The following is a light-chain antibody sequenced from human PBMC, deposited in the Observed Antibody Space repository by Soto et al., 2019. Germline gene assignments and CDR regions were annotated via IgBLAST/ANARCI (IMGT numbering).Light chain of an antibody. Sequence: IVMTQSPATLSVSPGERATLSCRASQSVSSNLAWYQQKPGQAPRLLIYGASTRATGIPARFSGSGSGTEFTLTLSSLQSEDFAVYYCQQYNNWPPMYTFGQGTKLEIK. J-gene: IGKJ2*01. CDR1: QSVSSN. CDR2: GAS. CDR3: QQYNNWPPMYT. V-gene: IGKV3-15*01.